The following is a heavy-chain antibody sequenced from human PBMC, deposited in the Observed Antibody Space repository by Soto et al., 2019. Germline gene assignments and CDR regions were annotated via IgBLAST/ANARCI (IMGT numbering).Heavy chain of an antibody. CDR1: GFSLSTSGVG. CDR2: IYWDDDK. CDR3: AHRRYCSGGSCLFDY. J-gene: IGHJ4*02. D-gene: IGHD2-15*01. V-gene: IGHV2-5*02. Sequence: QITLKESGPTLVKPTQTLTLTCTFSGFSLSTSGVGVGWIRQPPGKALEWLALIYWDDDKRYSPSLKSRLTITKDPSKNQVVLTMTNIDPVDTATYYCAHRRYCSGGSCLFDYWGQGTLVTVSS.